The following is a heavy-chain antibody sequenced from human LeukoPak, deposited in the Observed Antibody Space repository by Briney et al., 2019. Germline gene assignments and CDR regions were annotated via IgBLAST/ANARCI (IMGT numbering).Heavy chain of an antibody. J-gene: IGHJ4*02. CDR1: GFTFSSYE. CDR3: ARDQTSYYYGSGSYRASKIFDY. Sequence: GGSLRLSCAASGFTFSSYEMNWVRQAPGKGLEWVSYISSSGSTIYYADSVKGRFTISRDNAKNSLYLQMNSLRAEDTAVYYCARDQTSYYYGSGSYRASKIFDYWGQGTLVTVSS. D-gene: IGHD3-10*01. CDR2: ISSSGSTI. V-gene: IGHV3-48*03.